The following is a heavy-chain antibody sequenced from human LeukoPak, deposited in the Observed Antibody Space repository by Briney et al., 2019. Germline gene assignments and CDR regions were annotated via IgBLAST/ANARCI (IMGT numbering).Heavy chain of an antibody. V-gene: IGHV1-8*03. Sequence: ASVKVSCKASGYTFSEYDINWVRQATGQGLEWMGWMNPNSGNTGYAQKFQGRVTITRNTSISTAYMELSSLRSEDTAVYYCARSNYCSGGSCYSTDWGQGTLVTVSS. CDR2: MNPNSGNT. CDR1: GYTFSEYD. D-gene: IGHD2-15*01. J-gene: IGHJ4*02. CDR3: ARSNYCSGGSCYSTD.